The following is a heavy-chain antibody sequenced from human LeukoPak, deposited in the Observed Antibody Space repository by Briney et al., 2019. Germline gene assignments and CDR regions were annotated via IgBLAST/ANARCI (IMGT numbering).Heavy chain of an antibody. CDR1: GYSISSGYY. CDR2: IYHSGST. J-gene: IGHJ4*02. CDR3: ARDYSSWLSPLGFGY. D-gene: IGHD3-22*01. V-gene: IGHV4-38-2*02. Sequence: SETLSLTCTVSGYSISSGYYWGWIRQPPGKGLEWIGSIYHSGSTYYNPSLKRRVTISVDTSKNQFSLKLSSVTAADTAVYYCARDYSSWLSPLGFGYWGQGTLVTVSS.